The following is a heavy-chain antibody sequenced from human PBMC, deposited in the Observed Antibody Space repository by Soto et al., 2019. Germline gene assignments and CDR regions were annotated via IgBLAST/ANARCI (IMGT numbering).Heavy chain of an antibody. V-gene: IGHV1-2*04. CDR3: ARGGVPAASPYYYYYMDV. Sequence: ASVKVSCKASGYTFTGYYMHWVRQAPGQGLEWMGWINPNSGGTNYAQKFQGWVTMTRDTSISTAYMELSRLRSDDTAVYYCARGGVPAASPYYYYYMDVWDKGTTVTVSS. CDR1: GYTFTGYY. J-gene: IGHJ6*03. D-gene: IGHD2-2*01. CDR2: INPNSGGT.